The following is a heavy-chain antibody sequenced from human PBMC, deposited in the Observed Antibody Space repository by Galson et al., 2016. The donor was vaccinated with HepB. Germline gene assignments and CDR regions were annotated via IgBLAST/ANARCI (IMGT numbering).Heavy chain of an antibody. CDR3: ARASWYTFDT. CDR2: INQDGTEK. V-gene: IGHV3-7*03. D-gene: IGHD1-1*01. Sequence: SLRLSCAASGFTFSNYWMTWVRQAPGKGLEWVANINQDGTEKYYVDSVKGRFTISRDIAKNSLYLQINSLRAEDTAVYYCARASWYTFDTWGQGTMVTVSS. J-gene: IGHJ3*02. CDR1: GFTFSNYW.